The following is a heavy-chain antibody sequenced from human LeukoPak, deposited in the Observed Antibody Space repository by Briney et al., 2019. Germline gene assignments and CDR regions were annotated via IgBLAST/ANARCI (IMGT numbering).Heavy chain of an antibody. V-gene: IGHV3-21*01. CDR1: GFTFSDYS. J-gene: IGHJ5*02. Sequence: GGSLRLSCAASGFTFSDYSLNWVRQTPGKGLEWVSSISSGGSYIYYADSLKGRFTISRDNAKNSLYLQMNSLRAEDTAVYYCATDLIHYYASGAKTWGQGTLVTVSS. D-gene: IGHD3-10*01. CDR3: ATDLIHYYASGAKT. CDR2: ISSGGSYI.